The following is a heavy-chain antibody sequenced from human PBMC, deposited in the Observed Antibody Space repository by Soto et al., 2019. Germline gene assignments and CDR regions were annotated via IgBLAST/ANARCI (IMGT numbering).Heavy chain of an antibody. CDR3: ARAGSVVLMVYATHYYGMDV. CDR1: GYTFTSHG. V-gene: IGHV1-18*01. J-gene: IGHJ6*02. Sequence: QVQLVQSGAEVKKPGASVKVSCKASGYTFTSHGISWVRQAPGQGLEWMGWISAYNGNTNYAQKLQGRVTMTTDTATSTAYMELRSLRSDDTAVYYCARAGSVVLMVYATHYYGMDVWGQGTTVTVSS. CDR2: ISAYNGNT. D-gene: IGHD2-8*01.